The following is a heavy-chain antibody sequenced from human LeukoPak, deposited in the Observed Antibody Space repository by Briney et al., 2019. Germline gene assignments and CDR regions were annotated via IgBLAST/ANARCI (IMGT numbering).Heavy chain of an antibody. J-gene: IGHJ5*02. CDR3: ARLGYEAAAGGNWFDP. CDR2: IYPGDSDT. CDR1: GYSFTSYW. D-gene: IGHD6-13*01. V-gene: IGHV5-51*01. Sequence: GESLKISCKGSGYSFTSYWIGWVRQMPGKGLEWMGIIYPGDSDTRYSSSLQGQVTISADKSISTAYLQWSSLKASDTAMYYCARLGYEAAAGGNWFDPWGQGTLVTVSS.